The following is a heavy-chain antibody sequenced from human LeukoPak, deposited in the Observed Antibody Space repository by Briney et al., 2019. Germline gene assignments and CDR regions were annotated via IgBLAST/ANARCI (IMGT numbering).Heavy chain of an antibody. V-gene: IGHV3-74*01. CDR3: GSSHDGYIDY. CDR2: ISTDGSTT. Sequence: PAGSLRLPCAGSGFTFIRHLEHWVRQAPGKGLVWVSRISTDGSTTLYSDSVKGRFTISRDNAKNTLYLQMNSLRAEDTAVYYCGSSHDGYIDYWCQGTLVSVSS. CDR1: GFTFIRHL. D-gene: IGHD3-3*01. J-gene: IGHJ4*02.